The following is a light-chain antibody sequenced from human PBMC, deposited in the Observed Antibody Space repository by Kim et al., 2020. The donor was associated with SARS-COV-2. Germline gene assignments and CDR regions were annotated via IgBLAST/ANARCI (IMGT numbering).Light chain of an antibody. Sequence: QANPVRCNRTRRDIGGEAYGSWHKHHPDKAPKLIIYDSYKRPLGVSNRFSGSKSGTTACLTISGLQAEDWTDYYCNSYRSGGTRNVFGTGTKVTVL. CDR1: RRDIGGEAY. CDR2: DSY. V-gene: IGLV2-14*03. J-gene: IGLJ1*01. CDR3: NSYRSGGTRNV.